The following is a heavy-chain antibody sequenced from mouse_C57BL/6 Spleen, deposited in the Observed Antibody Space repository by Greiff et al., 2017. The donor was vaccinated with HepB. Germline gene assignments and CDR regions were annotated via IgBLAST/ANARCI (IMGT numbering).Heavy chain of an antibody. CDR1: GYSFTGYY. CDR2: IYPYHGVS. D-gene: IGHD2-3*01. V-gene: IGHV1-31*01. CDR3: VRGVYDGYYEVFAY. J-gene: IGHJ3*01. Sequence: EVQLQQSGPELVKPGASVKISCKASGYSFTGYYMHWVKQSHGNILDWIGYIYPYHGVSSYNQKFKGKATLTVDTSSSTAYMELRSLTSEDSAVYYCVRGVYDGYYEVFAYWGRGTLVTVSA.